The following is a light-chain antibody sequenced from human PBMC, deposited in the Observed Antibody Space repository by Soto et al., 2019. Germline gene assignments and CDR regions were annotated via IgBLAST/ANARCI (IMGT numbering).Light chain of an antibody. CDR3: QQCYSSPRT. J-gene: IGKJ1*01. Sequence: DIQMTQSPSTLSASVGDRVTITCRASQSISTYLNWYQQKLGRAPTLLIYAASSLQSRVPSRFSGGGSGTDFTLTISSLQPKDFAMYFCQQCYSSPRTFGQGTKVEIK. V-gene: IGKV1-39*01. CDR1: QSISTY. CDR2: AAS.